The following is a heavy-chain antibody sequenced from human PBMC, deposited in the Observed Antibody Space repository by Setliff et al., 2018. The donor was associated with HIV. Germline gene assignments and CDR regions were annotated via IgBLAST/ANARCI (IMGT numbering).Heavy chain of an antibody. CDR1: GYSCTSNW. D-gene: IGHD6-13*01. V-gene: IGHV5-51*01. CDR2: IHPVDSDT. J-gene: IGHJ3*02. Sequence: LRISGTGSGYSCTSNWIGWVRQIPRKGLEWIGIIHPVDSDTRYSPSFQGQVTISADKSISTAYLQWSTLKASDTAIYYCARHRHTAAGTLDAFDIWGQGTVVTVSS. CDR3: ARHRHTAAGTLDAFDI.